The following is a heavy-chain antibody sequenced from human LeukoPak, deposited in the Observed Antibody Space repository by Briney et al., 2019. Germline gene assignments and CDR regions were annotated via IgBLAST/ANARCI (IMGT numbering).Heavy chain of an antibody. CDR3: ARYFQDIVVVPALTHDAFDI. V-gene: IGHV1-2*02. Sequence: ASVKVSCKTSGYTFTGYYIHWVRQAPGQGLEWMGWINPNSGGTNYAQKLQGRVTMTRDTSVSTAYMELRSLRSDDTAVYYCARYFQDIVVVPALTHDAFDIWGQGTMVTVSS. J-gene: IGHJ3*02. D-gene: IGHD2-2*01. CDR2: INPNSGGT. CDR1: GYTFTGYY.